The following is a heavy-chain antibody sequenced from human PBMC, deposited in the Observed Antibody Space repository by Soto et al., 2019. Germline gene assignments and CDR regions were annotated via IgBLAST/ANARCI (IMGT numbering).Heavy chain of an antibody. Sequence: PSETLSLTCSVSGGSIRSGGYYWSWIRQQPGKGLEWIGYIYYSGSTTYNPSLKSRVTISVDTSKNQFSLKLSSVTAADTAVYYCARGRGGWFINQLLNAFDIWGQGTMVTVSS. V-gene: IGHV4-61*08. CDR2: IYYSGST. CDR3: ARGRGGWFINQLLNAFDI. J-gene: IGHJ3*02. CDR1: GGSIRSGGYY. D-gene: IGHD2-2*01.